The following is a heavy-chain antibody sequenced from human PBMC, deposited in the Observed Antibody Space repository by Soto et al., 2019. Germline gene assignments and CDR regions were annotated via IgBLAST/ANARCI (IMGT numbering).Heavy chain of an antibody. V-gene: IGHV5-51*01. Sequence: PGESLKISCKGSGYSFTSYWIGWVRQMPGKGLEWMGIIYPGDSDTRYSPSFQGQVTISADKSISTAYLQWSSLKASDTAMYYCASLHALAARPLYFDYWGQGTLVTVSS. J-gene: IGHJ4*02. CDR2: IYPGDSDT. D-gene: IGHD6-6*01. CDR1: GYSFTSYW. CDR3: ASLHALAARPLYFDY.